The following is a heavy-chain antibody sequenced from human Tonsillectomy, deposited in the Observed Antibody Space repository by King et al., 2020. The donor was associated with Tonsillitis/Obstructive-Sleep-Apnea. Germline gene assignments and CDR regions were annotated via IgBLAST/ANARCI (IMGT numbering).Heavy chain of an antibody. D-gene: IGHD7-27*01. J-gene: IGHJ4*02. V-gene: IGHV4-34*01. CDR3: ARAVPLTGEAFGY. CDR2: INHSGST. Sequence: VQLQQWGAGLLKPSETLSLTCAIYGESFSGYYWSWIRQPPGKGLEWIGEINHSGSTNYNPSLKSRVTISVDTSKNQFSLKLSSVTAADTAVYYCARAVPLTGEAFGYWGQGTLVTLSS. CDR1: GESFSGYY.